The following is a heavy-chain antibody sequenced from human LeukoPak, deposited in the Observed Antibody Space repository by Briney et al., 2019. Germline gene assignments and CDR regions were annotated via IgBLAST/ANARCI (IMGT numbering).Heavy chain of an antibody. CDR3: ARSGYGDYEWFDP. Sequence: ASVKVSCKASGYTFTSYYMHWVRQAPGQGLEWMRIINPSGGSTSYAQKFQGRVTMTRDTSTSTVYMELSSLRSEDTAVYYCARSGYGDYEWFDPWGQGTLVTVSS. V-gene: IGHV1-46*01. D-gene: IGHD4-17*01. CDR1: GYTFTSYY. CDR2: INPSGGST. J-gene: IGHJ5*02.